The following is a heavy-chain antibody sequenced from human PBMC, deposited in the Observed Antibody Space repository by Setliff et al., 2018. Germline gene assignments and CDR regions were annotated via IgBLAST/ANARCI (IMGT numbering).Heavy chain of an antibody. CDR1: GGSISSYY. J-gene: IGHJ3*02. D-gene: IGHD1-26*01. Sequence: SETLSLTCTVSGGSISSYYWSWIRQPAGKGLEWIGHIYIGGGPSYNPSLKSRVIMSVDKSKNQFSLRLTSVTAADTAVYYCARLGLRSAFDIWGQGTMVTVSS. CDR2: IYIGGGP. V-gene: IGHV4-4*07. CDR3: ARLGLRSAFDI.